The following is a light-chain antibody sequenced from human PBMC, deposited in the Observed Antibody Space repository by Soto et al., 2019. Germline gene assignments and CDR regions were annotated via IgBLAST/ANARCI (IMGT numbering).Light chain of an antibody. Sequence: EIVMTQSPATLSVSPGERATLSCRASQSVSTYLAWYQQKPGQAPRLLIYGASTRATGIPARFGGSGSGTALTLTISSLQYEDFAVYYCQQYNNWPPTFGQGTRLEIK. J-gene: IGKJ5*01. CDR1: QSVSTY. CDR2: GAS. CDR3: QQYNNWPPT. V-gene: IGKV3-15*01.